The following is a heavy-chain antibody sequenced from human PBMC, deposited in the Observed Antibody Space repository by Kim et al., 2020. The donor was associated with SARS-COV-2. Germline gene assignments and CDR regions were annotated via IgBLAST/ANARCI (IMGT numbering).Heavy chain of an antibody. J-gene: IGHJ4*02. D-gene: IGHD6-13*01. Sequence: VKSRITINPDTSKNQFSLQLNSVTPEDTAVYYCARALPYLAAAGRGDFDYWGQGTLVTVSS. V-gene: IGHV6-1*01. CDR3: ARALPYLAAAGRGDFDY.